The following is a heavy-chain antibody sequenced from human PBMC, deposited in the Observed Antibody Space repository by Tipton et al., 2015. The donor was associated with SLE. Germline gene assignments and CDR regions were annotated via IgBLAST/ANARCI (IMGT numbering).Heavy chain of an antibody. Sequence: GLVKPSETLSPTCTVSGGSISSSHYYWDWIRQPPGKGLEWLGSIYSSGGTYYNPSLKSRVTISVDTSKNQFSLELSSVTAADTAVYYCAGTNYDVLTGYHRVVTFDIWGQGTMVTVSS. CDR1: GGSISSSHYY. V-gene: IGHV4-39*07. D-gene: IGHD3-9*01. J-gene: IGHJ3*02. CDR3: AGTNYDVLTGYHRVVTFDI. CDR2: IYSSGGT.